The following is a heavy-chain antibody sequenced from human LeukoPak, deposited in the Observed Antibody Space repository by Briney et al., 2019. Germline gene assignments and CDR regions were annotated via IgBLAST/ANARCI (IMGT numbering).Heavy chain of an antibody. Sequence: PGGSLRLSCAASGFTFSSYAMHWVRQAPGKGLEWVAVISYDGSNKYYADSVKGRFTISRDNSKNTLYLQMNSLRAEDTAVYYCARDPSRYGSSSEDAFDIWGQGTMVTVSS. J-gene: IGHJ3*02. CDR1: GFTFSSYA. V-gene: IGHV3-30*01. CDR2: ISYDGSNK. CDR3: ARDPSRYGSSSEDAFDI. D-gene: IGHD6-6*01.